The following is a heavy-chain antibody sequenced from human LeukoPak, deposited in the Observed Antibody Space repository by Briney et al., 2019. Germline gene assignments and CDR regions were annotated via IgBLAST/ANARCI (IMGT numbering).Heavy chain of an antibody. D-gene: IGHD6-19*01. V-gene: IGHV3-30*02. CDR2: IRYDGSNE. Sequence: PGGSLRLSCAASGFTFSNYGFHWVRPAPGKGLGWVAFIRYDGSNEYYANSVKGRFTISRDNSKNTLYLQMNSLRPEDTAVYYCASMLVAGDFDYWGQGTRVTVSS. J-gene: IGHJ4*02. CDR1: GFTFSNYG. CDR3: ASMLVAGDFDY.